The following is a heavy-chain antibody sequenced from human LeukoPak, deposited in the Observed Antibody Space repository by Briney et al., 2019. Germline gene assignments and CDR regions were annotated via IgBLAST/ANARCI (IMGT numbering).Heavy chain of an antibody. D-gene: IGHD2-15*01. V-gene: IGHV4-34*01. J-gene: IGHJ5*02. CDR3: ARHGHGGSYLSMYNWFDP. CDR1: GGSFSGYY. CDR2: INHSGST. Sequence: PSETLSLTCAVYGGSFSGYYWSWIRQPPGKGLEWIGEINHSGSTNYNPSLKSRATISVDTSKNQFSLKLSSVTAADTAVYYCARHGHGGSYLSMYNWFDPWGQGTLVTVSS.